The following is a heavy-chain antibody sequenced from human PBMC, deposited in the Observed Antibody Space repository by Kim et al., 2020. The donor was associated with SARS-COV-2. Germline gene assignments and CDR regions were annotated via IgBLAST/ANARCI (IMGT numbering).Heavy chain of an antibody. Sequence: YYADSVKGRFTITRDNSKTTLYLQMNSLRAEDTAVYYCAIAYYYGSGTNYWGQGTLVTVSS. J-gene: IGHJ4*02. CDR3: AIAYYYGSGTNY. V-gene: IGHV3-53*01. D-gene: IGHD3-10*01.